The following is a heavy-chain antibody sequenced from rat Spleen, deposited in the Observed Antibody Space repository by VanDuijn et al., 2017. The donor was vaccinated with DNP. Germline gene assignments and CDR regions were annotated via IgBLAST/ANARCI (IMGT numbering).Heavy chain of an antibody. D-gene: IGHD1-11*01. CDR1: GYSITSNY. V-gene: IGHV3-1*01. CDR2: ISYSGST. J-gene: IGHJ2*01. Sequence: EVQLQESGPGLVKPSQSLSLTCSVTGYSITSNYWGWIRKFPGNKMEWMGYISYSGSTSYNPSLKSRISITRDTSKNQFFLQLNSVTTEDTATYYCAKHDGTEGIDFDYWGQGVMVTVSS. CDR3: AKHDGTEGIDFDY.